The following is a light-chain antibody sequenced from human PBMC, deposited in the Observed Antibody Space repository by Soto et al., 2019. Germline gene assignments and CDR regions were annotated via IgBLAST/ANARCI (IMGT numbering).Light chain of an antibody. V-gene: IGKV3-20*01. J-gene: IGKJ4*01. Sequence: EIVLTQSPGTLSLSPGERATLSCRASQSVSSSYLAWYQQKPGQAPRLLIYGASSRATGIPDRISGSGSGTDFTLTISRXEPEDFAVYYCQQYGSSPVTFGGGTKVDIK. CDR1: QSVSSSY. CDR3: QQYGSSPVT. CDR2: GAS.